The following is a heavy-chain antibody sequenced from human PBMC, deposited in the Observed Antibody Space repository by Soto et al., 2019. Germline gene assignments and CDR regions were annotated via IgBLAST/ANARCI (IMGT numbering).Heavy chain of an antibody. J-gene: IGHJ3*01. Sequence: HPGGSRRLSCAASGFTFNNYAMNWVRQAPGRGLEWVSIISPNGDSTYYADSVKGRFTISRDNSQNTVFLQMNSLRAEDTAIYFCAKVRLTDYLRYAPHLWGQGTLVTVSS. D-gene: IGHD2-8*01. V-gene: IGHV3-23*01. CDR3: AKVRLTDYLRYAPHL. CDR2: ISPNGDST. CDR1: GFTFNNYA.